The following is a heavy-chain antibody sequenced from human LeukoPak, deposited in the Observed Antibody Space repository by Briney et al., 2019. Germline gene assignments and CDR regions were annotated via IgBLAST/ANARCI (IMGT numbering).Heavy chain of an antibody. V-gene: IGHV1-2*02. Sequence: ASVKVSCKASGHTFTGYYMHWVRQAPGQGLEWMGWINPNSGGTNYAQKFQGRVTMTRDTSISTAYMELSRLRSDDTAVYYCARDRSIAARRGYWFDPWGQGTLVTVSS. CDR2: INPNSGGT. CDR1: GHTFTGYY. J-gene: IGHJ5*02. CDR3: ARDRSIAARRGYWFDP. D-gene: IGHD6-6*01.